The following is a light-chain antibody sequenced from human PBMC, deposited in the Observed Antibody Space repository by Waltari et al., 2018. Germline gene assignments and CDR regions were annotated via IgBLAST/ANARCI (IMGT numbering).Light chain of an antibody. Sequence: IMLTQSPVTLSLSPGERATLACRPSQSVSSYLAWFQQKPGQAPRPLIYDTSNRATGIPARFSGSGSGTDFTLTISSLEPEDSAVYYCQQRSHWRTFGQGTKVEIK. CDR2: DTS. CDR1: QSVSSY. CDR3: QQRSHWRT. J-gene: IGKJ1*01. V-gene: IGKV3-11*01.